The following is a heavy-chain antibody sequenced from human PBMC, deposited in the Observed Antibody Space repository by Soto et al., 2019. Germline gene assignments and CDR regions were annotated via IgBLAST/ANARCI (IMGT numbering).Heavy chain of an antibody. D-gene: IGHD2-2*01. V-gene: IGHV4-30-4*01. J-gene: IGHJ6*02. CDR3: ARDSMPDHYYYGMDV. Sequence: QVQLQESGPGLVKPSQTLSLTCAVSGGSVSSRDYYWSWVRQSPGRGLEWIGYIYFSGSTYYNPSLKSRISMSVDTSKNQFSLRLSSVTAADTAVYYCARDSMPDHYYYGMDVWGQGTTVTVSS. CDR2: IYFSGST. CDR1: GGSVSSRDYY.